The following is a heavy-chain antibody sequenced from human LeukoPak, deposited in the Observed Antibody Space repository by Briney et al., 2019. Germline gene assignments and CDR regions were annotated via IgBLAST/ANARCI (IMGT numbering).Heavy chain of an antibody. CDR2: IRYDGSNK. D-gene: IGHD3-22*01. J-gene: IGHJ4*02. CDR3: AKEGYDREGLDY. V-gene: IGHV3-30*02. CDR1: GFTFSSYG. Sequence: GSLRLSCAASGFTFSSYGMHWVRQAPGKGLEWVAFIRYDGSNKYYADSVKGRFTISRDNSKNTLYLQMNSLRAEDTAVYYCAKEGYDREGLDYWGQGTLVTVSS.